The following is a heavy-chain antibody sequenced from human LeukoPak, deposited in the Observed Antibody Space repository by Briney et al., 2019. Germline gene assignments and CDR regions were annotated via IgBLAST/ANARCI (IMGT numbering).Heavy chain of an antibody. CDR2: IYYSGST. J-gene: IGHJ4*02. CDR3: ARGEYSSSGGYFDY. V-gene: IGHV4-39*07. D-gene: IGHD6-6*01. Sequence: KTSETPSLTCTVSGGSISSSSYYWGWIRQAPGKGREWIVSIYYSGSTYYNPSLKSRVTISVYTSKNQFSLKLSSVTAADTAVYYCARGEYSSSGGYFDYWGQGTLVTVSS. CDR1: GGSISSSSYY.